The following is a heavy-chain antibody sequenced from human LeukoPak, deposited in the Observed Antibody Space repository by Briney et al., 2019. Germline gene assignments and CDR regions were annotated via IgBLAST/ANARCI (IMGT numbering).Heavy chain of an antibody. CDR3: VRQDYGDYVGLGY. CDR2: INPSGGST. Sequence: ASVKVPCKASGYTFTSYYMHWVRQAPGQGLEWMGIINPSGGSTSYAQKFQGRVTMTRDTSTSTVYMELSSLRSEDTAVYYCVRQDYGDYVGLGYWGQGTLVTVSS. D-gene: IGHD4-17*01. CDR1: GYTFTSYY. J-gene: IGHJ4*02. V-gene: IGHV1-46*01.